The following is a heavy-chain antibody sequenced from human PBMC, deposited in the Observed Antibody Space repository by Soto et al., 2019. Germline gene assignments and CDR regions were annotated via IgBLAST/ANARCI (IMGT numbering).Heavy chain of an antibody. CDR2: ISYDGSNK. V-gene: IGHV3-30*18. CDR3: AKGVARLNYYYYGMDV. D-gene: IGHD5-12*01. J-gene: IGHJ6*02. CDR1: GFTFSSYG. Sequence: LRLSCAASGFTFSSYGMHWVRQAPGKGLEWVAVISYDGSNKYYADSVKGRFTISRDNSKNTLYLQMNSLRAEDTAVYYCAKGVARLNYYYYGMDVWGQGTTVTVSS.